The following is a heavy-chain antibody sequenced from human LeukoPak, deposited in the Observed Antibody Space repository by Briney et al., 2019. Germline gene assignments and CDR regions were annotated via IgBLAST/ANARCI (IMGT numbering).Heavy chain of an antibody. V-gene: IGHV4-59*01. CDR3: ARYSSGWRSFDI. Sequence: SETLSLTCAVSGGSISSYYWSWIRQSPGKGLEWIGYIYYSGSTNYNPSLKSRLTISVDTSKNQFSLNLSSVTAADTAVYYCARYSSGWRSFDIWGQGTMVTVSS. D-gene: IGHD6-19*01. J-gene: IGHJ3*02. CDR1: GGSISSYY. CDR2: IYYSGST.